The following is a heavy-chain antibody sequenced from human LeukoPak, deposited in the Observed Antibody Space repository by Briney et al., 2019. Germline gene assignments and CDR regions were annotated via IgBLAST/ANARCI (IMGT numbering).Heavy chain of an antibody. CDR1: GGSFSGYY. Sequence: PSETLSLTCAVYGGSFSGYYWSWIRQPPGKGLEWIGEINHSGSTNYNPSLKSRVTISVDTSKNQFSLKLSSVTAADTAVYYCARRNVDSSGPSAFDIWGQGTMVTVSS. J-gene: IGHJ3*02. CDR2: INHSGST. D-gene: IGHD3-22*01. V-gene: IGHV4-34*01. CDR3: ARRNVDSSGPSAFDI.